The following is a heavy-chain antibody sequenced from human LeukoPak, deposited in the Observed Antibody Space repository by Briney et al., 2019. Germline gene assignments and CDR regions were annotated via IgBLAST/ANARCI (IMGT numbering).Heavy chain of an antibody. CDR2: IYYSGST. V-gene: IGHV4-39*07. Sequence: PGGSLRLSCAASGFTFSSYSMNWVRQAPGKGLEWIGSIYYSGSTYYNPSLKSRVTISVDTSKSQFSLKLSSVTAADTAVYYCARVGIAVAGSLFDYWGQGTLVTVSP. J-gene: IGHJ4*02. D-gene: IGHD6-19*01. CDR1: GFTFSSYS. CDR3: ARVGIAVAGSLFDY.